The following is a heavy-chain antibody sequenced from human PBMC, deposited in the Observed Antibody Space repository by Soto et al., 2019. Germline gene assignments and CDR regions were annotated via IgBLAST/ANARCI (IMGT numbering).Heavy chain of an antibody. V-gene: IGHV3-74*01. CDR3: ARDGTMEGPDIDR. CDR1: GFTFRNYW. Sequence: EVQLVESGGGLVQPGGSVRLSCAASGFTFRNYWMHWVRQTPGKGLVWVSRIDDDGTDTSYADSVKGRFSISRDNAKNTLYLQMDSLRAEDTAVYHCARDGTMEGPDIDRWGQGILVTVSS. D-gene: IGHD3-10*01. J-gene: IGHJ5*02. CDR2: IDDDGTDT.